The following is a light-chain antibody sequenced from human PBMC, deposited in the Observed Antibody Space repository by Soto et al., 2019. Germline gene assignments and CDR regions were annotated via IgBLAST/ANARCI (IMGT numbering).Light chain of an antibody. V-gene: IGKV1-33*01. Sequence: DIQMTQSPSSLSASVGDRVTITCQASQDISNHLNWYQQKPGKAPKLLIYDASNLETGVPSSFSGSGSGTDFTFTITRLRPEDIATYYCQQYDNLPTFTFGPGTKVDIK. CDR3: QQYDNLPTFT. CDR1: QDISNH. J-gene: IGKJ3*01. CDR2: DAS.